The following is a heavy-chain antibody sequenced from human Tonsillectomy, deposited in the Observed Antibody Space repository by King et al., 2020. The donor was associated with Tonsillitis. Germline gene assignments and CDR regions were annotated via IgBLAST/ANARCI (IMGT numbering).Heavy chain of an antibody. Sequence: EVQLVESGGGLVKPGGSLRLSCAASGFTFSNAWMSWVRQAPGKGLEWVGRIKSKTDGGTTDYAAPVKGRFTITRDDSKNTLYLQMNSLKTEDTAVYYCTTDLTYYFETSGYYKDPRFEYFQNWGQGTLVTVSS. CDR1: GFTFSNAW. CDR3: TTDLTYYFETSGYYKDPRFEYFQN. D-gene: IGHD3-22*01. V-gene: IGHV3-15*01. J-gene: IGHJ1*01. CDR2: IKSKTDGGTT.